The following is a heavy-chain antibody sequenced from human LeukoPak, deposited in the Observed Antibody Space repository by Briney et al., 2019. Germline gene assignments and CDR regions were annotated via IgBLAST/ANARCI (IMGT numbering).Heavy chain of an antibody. V-gene: IGHV3-74*01. Sequence: PGGSLRLSCAASGFTFSDYYTSWIRQAPGKGLEWVSRINNDGSTTAYADSVKGRFTISRDNTKNTLYLQMNSLRAEDTAVYYCARTYSSFDYWGQGTLVTVSS. CDR1: GFTFSDYY. J-gene: IGHJ4*02. CDR2: INNDGSTT. CDR3: ARTYSSFDY. D-gene: IGHD6-19*01.